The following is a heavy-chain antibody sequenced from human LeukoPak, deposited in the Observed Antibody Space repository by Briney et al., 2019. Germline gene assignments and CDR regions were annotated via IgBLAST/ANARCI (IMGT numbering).Heavy chain of an antibody. V-gene: IGHV4-59*01. D-gene: IGHD6-6*01. CDR3: ARGSAARGEFYYYYYYMDV. CDR2: IYYSGST. J-gene: IGHJ6*03. CDR1: GGSISSYY. Sequence: SETLSLTCTVSGGSISSYYWSWIRQPPGKGLEWIGYIYYSGSTNYNPSLKSRVTISVDTSKNQFSLKLSSVTAADTAVYYCARGSAARGEFYYYYYYMDVWGKGTTVTVSS.